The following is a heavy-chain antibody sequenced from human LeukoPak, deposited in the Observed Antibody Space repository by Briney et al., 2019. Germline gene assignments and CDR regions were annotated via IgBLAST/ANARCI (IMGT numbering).Heavy chain of an antibody. CDR2: IYPGDSDT. CDR1: GYSFTSYW. J-gene: IGHJ5*02. Sequence: GESLNISCMGSGYSFTSYWIGWVRQMPGKGLEWVGIIYPGDSDTRYSPSFQGQVTISADKSISTAYLQWSSLKASDTAMYYCARHYCSSTSCSNWFDPWGQGTLVTVSS. CDR3: ARHYCSSTSCSNWFDP. D-gene: IGHD2-2*01. V-gene: IGHV5-51*01.